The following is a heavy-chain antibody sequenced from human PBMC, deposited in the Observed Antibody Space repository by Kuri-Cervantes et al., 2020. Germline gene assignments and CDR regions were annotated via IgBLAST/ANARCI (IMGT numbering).Heavy chain of an antibody. CDR2: ISYDGSNK. CDR3: AKDRLSYSSSWDDAFDI. CDR1: GFTFSSYS. J-gene: IGHJ3*02. Sequence: GGSLRLSCAASGFTFSSYSMNWVRQAPGKGLEWVAVISYDGSNKYYADSVKGRFTISRDNSKNTLYLQMNSLRAEDTAVYYCAKDRLSYSSSWDDAFDIWGQGTMVTVSS. D-gene: IGHD6-13*01. V-gene: IGHV3-30*18.